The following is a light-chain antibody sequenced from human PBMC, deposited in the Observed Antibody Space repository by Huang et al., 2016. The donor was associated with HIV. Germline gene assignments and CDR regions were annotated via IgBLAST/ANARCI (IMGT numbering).Light chain of an antibody. CDR2: GAS. CDR3: QKYNSARFT. CDR1: QGIGSY. J-gene: IGKJ3*01. Sequence: GDRVTITCRASQGIGSYLAWYQQKPGKVPNLLIFGASTLQTGVPPRFSGSGFGTEFTLTISSLQPEDVATYYCQKYNSARFTFGPGTKVDIK. V-gene: IGKV1-27*01.